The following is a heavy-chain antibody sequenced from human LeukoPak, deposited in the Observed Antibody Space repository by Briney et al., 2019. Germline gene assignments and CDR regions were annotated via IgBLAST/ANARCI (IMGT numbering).Heavy chain of an antibody. CDR3: AKGGGISGYSYQNDY. J-gene: IGHJ4*02. CDR1: GFTFYDYA. CDR2: ISGDGGSL. D-gene: IGHD3-22*01. Sequence: GGSLRLSCAASGFTFYDYAMHWVRQAPGKGLEWVSLISGDGGSLYYADSVKGRFTFSRDNSKNSLFLQMNGLRTEDTALYYCAKGGGISGYSYQNDYWGQGTLVTVSS. V-gene: IGHV3-43*02.